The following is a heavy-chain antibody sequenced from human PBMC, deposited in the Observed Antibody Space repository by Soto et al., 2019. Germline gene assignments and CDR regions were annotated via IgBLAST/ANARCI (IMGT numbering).Heavy chain of an antibody. Sequence: EVQLVQSGAEVKKPGESLKISCKGSGYSFSSYWISWVRQMPGKGLEWMGKIDPSDSYTSYSPSFQGHVTISADKSISTAYVQWSSLKASDTAMYYCARRTQYCSGGSCYLYFDYWGQVTLVTVSS. V-gene: IGHV5-10-1*03. D-gene: IGHD2-15*01. CDR1: GYSFSSYW. CDR2: IDPSDSYT. J-gene: IGHJ4*02. CDR3: ARRTQYCSGGSCYLYFDY.